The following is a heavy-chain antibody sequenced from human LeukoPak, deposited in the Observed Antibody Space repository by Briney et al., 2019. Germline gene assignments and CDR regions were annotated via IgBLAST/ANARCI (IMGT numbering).Heavy chain of an antibody. V-gene: IGHV4-59*08. CDR3: ARHKLEQGYNWFDP. Sequence: SETLSLTRTVSGGSISSYYWSWIRQPPGKGLEWIGYIYYSGSTNYNLSLKSRVTISVDTSKNQFSLKLSSVTAADTAVYYCARHKLEQGYNWFDPWGQGTLVTVSS. CDR2: IYYSGST. J-gene: IGHJ5*02. CDR1: GGSISSYY. D-gene: IGHD1/OR15-1a*01.